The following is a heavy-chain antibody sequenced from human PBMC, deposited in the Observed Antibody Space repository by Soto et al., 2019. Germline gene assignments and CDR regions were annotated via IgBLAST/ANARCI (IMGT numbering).Heavy chain of an antibody. CDR1: GYTFTGYY. CDR3: ARDNRRITFGGVIVKTGAFDI. Sequence: ASVKVSCKASGYTFTGYYMHWVRQAPGQGLEWMGWINPNSGGTNYAQKFQGWVTMTRDTSISTAYMELSRLRSDDTAVYYCARDNRRITFGGVIVKTGAFDIWGPGTMVTVSS. V-gene: IGHV1-2*04. J-gene: IGHJ3*02. CDR2: INPNSGGT. D-gene: IGHD3-16*02.